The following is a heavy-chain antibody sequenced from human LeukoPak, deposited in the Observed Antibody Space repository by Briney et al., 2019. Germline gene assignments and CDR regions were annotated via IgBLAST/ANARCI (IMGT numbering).Heavy chain of an antibody. CDR3: ARGDYYDSSGWWDYFDY. V-gene: IGHV1-69*06. Sequence: ASVKVSCKASGYTFTSYAITWVRQAPGQGLEWMGGIIPIFGTANYAQKFQGRVTITADKSTSTAYMELSSLRSEDTAVYYCARGDYYDSSGWWDYFDYWGQGTLVTVSS. D-gene: IGHD3-22*01. CDR1: GYTFTSYA. CDR2: IIPIFGTA. J-gene: IGHJ4*02.